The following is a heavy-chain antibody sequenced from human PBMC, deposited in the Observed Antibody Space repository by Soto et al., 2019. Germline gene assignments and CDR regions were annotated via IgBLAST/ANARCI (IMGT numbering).Heavy chain of an antibody. D-gene: IGHD2-21*02. V-gene: IGHV4-30-4*01. CDR2: IYYSGST. CDR1: GGSISSGDYY. J-gene: IGHJ5*02. Sequence: SETLSLTCTVSGGSISSGDYYWSWIRQPPGKGLQWIGYIYYSGSTYYNPSLKSRVTISVDTSKNQFSLRLSSVTAADTAVYYCARAMVVTQNWFDPWCQGTLVT. CDR3: ARAMVVTQNWFDP.